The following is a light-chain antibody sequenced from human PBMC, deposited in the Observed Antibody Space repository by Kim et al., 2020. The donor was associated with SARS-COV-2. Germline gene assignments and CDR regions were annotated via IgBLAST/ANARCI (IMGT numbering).Light chain of an antibody. Sequence: ALGQTVRITCQGDSLTTYYASWYQQKPGQAPVLVFYANDNSPSGIPDRFAGSSSGNTASLTITETQAEDEADYFCHSRDSSGNQQVVGGGTQLTVL. V-gene: IGLV3-19*01. CDR1: SLTTYY. J-gene: IGLJ2*01. CDR3: HSRDSSGNQQV. CDR2: AND.